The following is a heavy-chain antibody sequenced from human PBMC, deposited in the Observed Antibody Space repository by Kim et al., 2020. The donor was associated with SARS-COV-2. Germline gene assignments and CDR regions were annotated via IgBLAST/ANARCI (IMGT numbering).Heavy chain of an antibody. CDR2: IPCEGIRN. D-gene: IGHD6-6*01. J-gene: IGHJ4*02. V-gene: IGHV3-74*01. CDR3: ATATRDFAVLAY. Sequence: GGSLRLSCVASGFTVSSYWMHWVRQAPGRGLVWVAPIPCEGIRNFYVDSVKGRFTISRDNSKNTLYLHMNSLRAEDTALYYCATATRDFAVLAYCGQGT. CDR1: GFTVSSYW.